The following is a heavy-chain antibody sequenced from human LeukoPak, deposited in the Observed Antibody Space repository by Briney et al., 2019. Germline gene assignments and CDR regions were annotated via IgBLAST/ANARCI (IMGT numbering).Heavy chain of an antibody. V-gene: IGHV1-8*02. Sequence: GASVKVSCKASGYTFTGYYIHWVRQAPAQGLEWMGWMNPYKGNTGYEQRFQGRVTITRDTSINTAYMELSNLTSDDTAVYYCARGHYDDQYYYYMDVWGEGTTVTVSS. CDR2: MNPYKGNT. D-gene: IGHD4-17*01. J-gene: IGHJ6*03. CDR3: ARGHYDDQYYYYMDV. CDR1: GYTFTGYY.